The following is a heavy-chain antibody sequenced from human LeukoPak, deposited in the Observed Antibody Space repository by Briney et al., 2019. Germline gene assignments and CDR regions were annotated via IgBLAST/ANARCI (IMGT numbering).Heavy chain of an antibody. J-gene: IGHJ6*03. CDR2: INPYSGGT. V-gene: IGHV1-2*02. Sequence: GASGKVSCKASGYTFTGYYMHWVRQAPGQGLEWMGWINPYSGGTNYAQNFQGRVTMTRDTSISTAYMELSRLRSDDTAVYYCARDGSSETDYYYYYMDVWGKGTTVTVSS. CDR1: GYTFTGYY. CDR3: ARDGSSETDYYYYYMDV. D-gene: IGHD6-13*01.